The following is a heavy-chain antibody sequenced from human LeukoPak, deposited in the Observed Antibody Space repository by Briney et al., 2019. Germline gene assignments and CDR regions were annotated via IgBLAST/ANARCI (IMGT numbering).Heavy chain of an antibody. CDR1: GFTFSSYS. Sequence: GGSLRLSCAASGFTFSSYSMNWARQAPGKGLEWVSYISSRSGYIYYADSVKGRFTISRDNAKNSLYLQMNSLRAEDTAVYYCARDAVVIAILGFDYWGQGTLVTVSS. D-gene: IGHD2-21*01. CDR3: ARDAVVIAILGFDY. V-gene: IGHV3-21*05. J-gene: IGHJ4*02. CDR2: ISSRSGYI.